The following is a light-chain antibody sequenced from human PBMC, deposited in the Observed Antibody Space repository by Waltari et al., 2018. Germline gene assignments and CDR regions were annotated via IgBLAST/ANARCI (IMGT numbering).Light chain of an antibody. CDR3: QYYFLYSRG. CDR1: EGIDAW. V-gene: IGKV1-5*03. J-gene: IGKJ2*03. Sequence: DIQMTQSPSTLSASVGDRVTITCRASEGIDAWMAWYQHVPGKAPKLLIYRASTFQSGVPARFSGSGSGTEFTLTISSLQADDFGTYYCQYYFLYSRGFGQGTKLEIK. CDR2: RAS.